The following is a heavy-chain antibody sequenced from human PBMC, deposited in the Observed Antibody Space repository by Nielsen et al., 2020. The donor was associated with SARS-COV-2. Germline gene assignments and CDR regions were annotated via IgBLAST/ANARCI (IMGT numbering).Heavy chain of an antibody. CDR2: ISGSGGST. D-gene: IGHD3-22*01. V-gene: IGHV3-23*01. Sequence: GESLKISCAASGFTFSSYAMSWVRQALGKGLEWVSAISGSGGSTYYADSVKGRFTISRDNSKNTLYLQMNSLRAEDTAVYYCAKDLGSSGYYDYWGQGTLVTVSS. J-gene: IGHJ4*02. CDR1: GFTFSSYA. CDR3: AKDLGSSGYYDY.